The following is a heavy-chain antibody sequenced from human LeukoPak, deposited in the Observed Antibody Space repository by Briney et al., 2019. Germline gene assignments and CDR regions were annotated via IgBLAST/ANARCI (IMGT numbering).Heavy chain of an antibody. V-gene: IGHV3-9*01. J-gene: IGHJ6*02. CDR3: AKDYGGYYYYYGMDV. D-gene: IGHD4-17*01. CDR1: GFTFDDYA. CDR2: ISWNSGSI. Sequence: PGRSLRLSCAASGFTFDDYAMHWDRPAPGKGLEWVSGISWNSGSIGYADSVKGRFTISRDNAKNSLYLQMNSLRADDTALYYCAKDYGGYYYYYGMDVWGQGTTVTVSS.